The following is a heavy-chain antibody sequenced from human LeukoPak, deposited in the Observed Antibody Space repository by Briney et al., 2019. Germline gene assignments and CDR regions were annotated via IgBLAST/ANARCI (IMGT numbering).Heavy chain of an antibody. J-gene: IGHJ4*02. CDR3: VRGSTLRHYQY. V-gene: IGHV4-39*01. CDR1: GGSISSSGYY. CDR2: IYYSDSGKT. D-gene: IGHD3-16*01. Sequence: SETLSLTCTVSGGSISSSGYYWGWIRQPPGKGLEWIGSIYYSDSGKTYYNPSLKSRVTVSVDTSKNQFSLKLSSVTAADTAVYYCVRGSTLRHYQYWGQGTLVTVSS.